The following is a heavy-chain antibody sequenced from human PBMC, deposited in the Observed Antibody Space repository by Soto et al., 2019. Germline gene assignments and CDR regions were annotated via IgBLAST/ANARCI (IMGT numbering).Heavy chain of an antibody. CDR1: GCNFSSYA. J-gene: IGHJ4*02. CDR2: ISSNGGST. CDR3: ARDRTLFGTGSTYYFDY. D-gene: IGHD1-1*01. V-gene: IGHV3-64*04. Sequence: PGGSLRLSCAASGCNFSSYAIHWVRQAPGKGLEYVSAISSNGGSTYYADSVKGRFTISRDNSKNMLYLQMNSLRAEDTALYYCARDRTLFGTGSTYYFDYWGQGTLVTVSS.